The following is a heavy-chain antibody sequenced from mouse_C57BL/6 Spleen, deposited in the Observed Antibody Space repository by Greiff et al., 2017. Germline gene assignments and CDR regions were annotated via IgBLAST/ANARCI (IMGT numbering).Heavy chain of an antibody. CDR3: ARKVTTVVATPSYWYFDV. CDR1: GFTFSDYG. J-gene: IGHJ1*03. D-gene: IGHD1-1*01. CDR2: ISSGSSTI. V-gene: IGHV5-17*01. Sequence: EVKLQESGGGLVKPGGSLKLSCAASGFTFSDYGMHWVRQAPEKGLEWVAYISSGSSTIYYADTVKGRFTISRDNAKNTLFLQMTSLRSEDTAMYYCARKVTTVVATPSYWYFDVWGTGTTVTVSS.